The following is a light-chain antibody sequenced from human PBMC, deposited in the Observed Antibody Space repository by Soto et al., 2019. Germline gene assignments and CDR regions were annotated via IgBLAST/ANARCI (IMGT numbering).Light chain of an antibody. V-gene: IGKV1-5*03. CDR1: QNVYRW. J-gene: IGKJ1*01. CDR3: QQYDHYWT. CDR2: TAS. Sequence: DIQMTQSPSTLSASVGDRVTITCRASQNVYRWLAWYQQKPGKAPKLLIHTASNLEIGVPSRFSGSGSGTESILTISSLQPDDFATYYCQQYDHYWTFGQGTKVEVK.